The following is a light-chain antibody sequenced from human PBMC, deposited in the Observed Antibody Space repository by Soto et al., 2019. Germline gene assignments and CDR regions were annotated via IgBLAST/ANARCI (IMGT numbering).Light chain of an antibody. CDR3: TSSTSSSTLGV. J-gene: IGLJ3*02. CDR1: SSDVGGYNY. V-gene: IGLV2-14*01. CDR2: EVS. Sequence: QSVLTQPASVSGSPGQSITISCTGTSSDVGGYNYVSWYQHHPGKAPKLMIYEVSNRPSGISNRFSGSKSGNTASLTISGLQAEDDADYYCTSSTSSSTLGVFGGGTKLTVL.